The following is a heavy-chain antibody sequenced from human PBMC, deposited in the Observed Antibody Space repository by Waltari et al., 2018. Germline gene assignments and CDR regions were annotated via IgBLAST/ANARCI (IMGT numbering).Heavy chain of an antibody. V-gene: IGHV3-48*03. CDR1: GFTFSSYE. CDR3: ASGERPYYYYGMDV. D-gene: IGHD2-21*01. CDR2: ISSSGSTI. Sequence: EVQLVESGGGLVQPGGSLRLSCAASGFTFSSYEMNWVRQAPGKGLEWVSYISSSGSTIYYADSVKGRFTISRDNAKNSLYLQMNSRRAEDTAVYYWASGERPYYYYGMDVWGQGTTVTVS. J-gene: IGHJ6*02.